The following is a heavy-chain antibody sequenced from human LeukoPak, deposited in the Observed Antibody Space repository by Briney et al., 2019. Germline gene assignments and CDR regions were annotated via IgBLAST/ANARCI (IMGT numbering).Heavy chain of an antibody. CDR2: IYPGDSAT. J-gene: IGHJ4*02. D-gene: IGHD5-18*01. CDR1: GYRFTSYC. V-gene: IGHV5-51*01. Sequence: KSLKISCKGSGYRFTSYCIGWVRQMPGKGLEWMGIIYPGDSATRYSPSFQGQVTISTDNSISTAYLQWSSLKASDTAVYYCARRGYNYDFDYWGQGTLVTVSS. CDR3: ARRGYNYDFDY.